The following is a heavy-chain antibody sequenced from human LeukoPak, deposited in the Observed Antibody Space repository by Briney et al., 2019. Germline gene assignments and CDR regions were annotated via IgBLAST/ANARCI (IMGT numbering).Heavy chain of an antibody. D-gene: IGHD4-17*01. CDR2: ISSSSSYI. Sequence: GKSLRPSCAASGFTFSSYSMNWVRQAPGKGLEWVSSISSSSSYIYYADSVKGRFTISRDNAKNSLYLQMNSLRAEDTAVYYCARDPTVTNFHDAFDIWGQGTMVTVSS. CDR3: ARDPTVTNFHDAFDI. J-gene: IGHJ3*02. CDR1: GFTFSSYS. V-gene: IGHV3-21*04.